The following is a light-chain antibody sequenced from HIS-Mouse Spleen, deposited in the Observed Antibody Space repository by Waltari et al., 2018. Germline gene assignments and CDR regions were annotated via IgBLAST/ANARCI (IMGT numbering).Light chain of an antibody. J-gene: IGLJ2*01. Sequence: SYVLTQPPSVSVAPGKTARITCGGNNIGSKSVHWYQQKPGQAPVLVGYEDSDRPSGIPGRVAGSNSGNTATLTISRVEAGDEADYYCQVWDSSSDHVVFGGGTKLTVL. CDR2: EDS. V-gene: IGLV3-21*03. CDR3: QVWDSSSDHVV. CDR1: NIGSKS.